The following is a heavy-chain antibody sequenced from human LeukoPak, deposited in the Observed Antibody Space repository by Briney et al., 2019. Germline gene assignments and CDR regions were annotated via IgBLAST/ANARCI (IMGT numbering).Heavy chain of an antibody. CDR3: ARGLRGGASY. Sequence: ASVKVSCKASGYTFTSYGISWVRQALGQGLEWMGWISAYNGNTNYAQKFQGRLTITRNISISTAYMELNSLRSEDTAVYYCARGLRGGASYWGQGTLVTVSS. CDR2: ISAYNGNT. CDR1: GYTFTSYG. D-gene: IGHD3-10*01. V-gene: IGHV1-18*01. J-gene: IGHJ4*02.